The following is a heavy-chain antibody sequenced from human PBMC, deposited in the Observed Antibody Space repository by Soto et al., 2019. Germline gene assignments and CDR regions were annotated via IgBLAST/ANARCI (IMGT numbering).Heavy chain of an antibody. Sequence: GASVKVSCKASGYTFTSYAMHWVRQAPGQRLEWMGWINAGNGNTKYSQKFQGRVTITRDTSASTAYMELSSLRSEDTAVYYVARGIIAGAGTVAFDIWGQGTMVTVAS. V-gene: IGHV1-3*01. CDR3: ARGIIAGAGTVAFDI. J-gene: IGHJ3*02. CDR1: GYTFTSYA. CDR2: INAGNGNT. D-gene: IGHD6-19*01.